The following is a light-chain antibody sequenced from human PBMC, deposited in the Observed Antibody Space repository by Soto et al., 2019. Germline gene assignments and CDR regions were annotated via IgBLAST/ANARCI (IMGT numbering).Light chain of an antibody. J-gene: IGKJ1*01. Sequence: EIVMTQSPATLSVSPGERATLSCRASQSVSSNLAWYQQKPGQGPRLLTYDASTRATGIPARFNGSGSGTEFTLTISSLQSEDFAVYYCQQYNKWPPRTFGQGTKVEIK. CDR3: QQYNKWPPRT. CDR1: QSVSSN. CDR2: DAS. V-gene: IGKV3-15*01.